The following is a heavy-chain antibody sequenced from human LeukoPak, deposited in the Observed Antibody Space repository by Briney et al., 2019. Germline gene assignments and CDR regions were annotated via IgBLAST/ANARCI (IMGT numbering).Heavy chain of an antibody. J-gene: IGHJ2*01. V-gene: IGHV5-51*01. CDR3: ARLYDSGGYYYENWYFDL. CDR1: GYSFTSYW. CDR2: IYPGDSDT. Sequence: GESLKISCKGSGYSFTSYWIGWVRQMPGKGLEWMGIIYPGDSDTRYSPSFQGQVTISADKSISTAYLQWSSLKASDTAMYYCARLYDSGGYYYENWYFDLWGRGTLVTVSS. D-gene: IGHD3-22*01.